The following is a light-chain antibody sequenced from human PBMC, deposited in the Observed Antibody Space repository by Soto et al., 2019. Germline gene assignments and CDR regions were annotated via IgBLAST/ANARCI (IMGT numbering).Light chain of an antibody. CDR2: GAF. V-gene: IGKV3-15*01. J-gene: IGKJ4*01. CDR3: QQYKNWPPLT. Sequence: EIVMTQSPATLSVSPGETATLSFMASQSVSYNLAWYQQKPGQGPRLLIYGAFTRATGIPARFSGSGSGTEFTLTISSLQSEDFAVYYCQQYKNWPPLTFGGGTKVEIK. CDR1: QSVSYN.